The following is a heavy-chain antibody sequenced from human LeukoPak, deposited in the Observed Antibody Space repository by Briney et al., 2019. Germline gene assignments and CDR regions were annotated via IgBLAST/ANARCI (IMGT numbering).Heavy chain of an antibody. Sequence: PSETLSLTCTVSGGSISSSSYYWGWIRQPPGKGLEWIGNIDYSGSTYYNPSLKSRVTISVDTSKNQFSLKLSSVTAADTAVYYCASRYCSSTSCQRRSFDYWGQGTLVTVSS. CDR1: GGSISSSSYY. CDR2: IDYSGST. V-gene: IGHV4-39*01. J-gene: IGHJ4*02. D-gene: IGHD2-2*01. CDR3: ASRYCSSTSCQRRSFDY.